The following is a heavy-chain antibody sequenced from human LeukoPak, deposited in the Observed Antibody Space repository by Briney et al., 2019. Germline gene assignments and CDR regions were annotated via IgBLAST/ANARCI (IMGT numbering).Heavy chain of an antibody. V-gene: IGHV4-59*11. CDR3: ARLSDGSGSSTFDY. D-gene: IGHD3-10*01. CDR1: GGSISSHY. CDR2: IYYSGST. Sequence: SETLSLTCTVSGGSISSHYWSWIRQPPGKGLEWIGYIYYSGSTNYNPSLKSRVTISVDTSKNQFSLKLSSVTAADTAVYYCARLSDGSGSSTFDYWGQGTLVTVSS. J-gene: IGHJ4*02.